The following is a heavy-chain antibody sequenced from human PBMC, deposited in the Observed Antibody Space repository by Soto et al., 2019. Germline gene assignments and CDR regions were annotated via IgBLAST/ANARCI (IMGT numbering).Heavy chain of an antibody. CDR2: IYWNDDR. CDR1: GFSLSTTGVG. V-gene: IGHV2-5*01. CDR3: AHRPELTTGWFGVDF. D-gene: IGHD6-19*01. Sequence: QITLKESGPTLVKPTQTLTLTCTFSGFSLSTTGVGVGWVRQPPGKALEWLAVIYWNDDRRYSPSLKSRLTITKDTSKNQVVLSITNMDPVDTATYFCAHRPELTTGWFGVDFWGQGTLVTVSS. J-gene: IGHJ4*02.